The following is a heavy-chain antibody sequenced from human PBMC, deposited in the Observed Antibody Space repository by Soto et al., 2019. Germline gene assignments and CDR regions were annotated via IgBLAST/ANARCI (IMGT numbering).Heavy chain of an antibody. CDR2: IYHSGST. D-gene: IGHD6-13*01. J-gene: IGHJ5*02. Sequence: QVQLQESGPGLVKPSGTLSLTCAVSGDSISSSRWWTWVRQPPGRGLEWIGEIYHSGSTNYNASLKSRVTISLDKSKNQFSLKLSSVTAADTAIYYCARGSSSSGEEFDPWGQGTVVTVSS. CDR1: GDSISSSRW. CDR3: ARGSSSSGEEFDP. V-gene: IGHV4-4*02.